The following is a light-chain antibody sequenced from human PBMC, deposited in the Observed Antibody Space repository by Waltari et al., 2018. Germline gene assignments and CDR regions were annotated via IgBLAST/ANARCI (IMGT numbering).Light chain of an antibody. CDR2: GAS. V-gene: IGKV3-20*01. CDR3: QQYGSSPLYT. J-gene: IGKJ2*01. CDR1: QSVSSSY. Sequence: EIVLTQSPGTLSLSPGERATLPCRASQSVSSSYLAWYQQKPGQAPRVLIYGASSRATGIPDRVSGSGSGTDFTLTISRLGPEDCAVYYCQQYGSSPLYTFGQGTKLEIK.